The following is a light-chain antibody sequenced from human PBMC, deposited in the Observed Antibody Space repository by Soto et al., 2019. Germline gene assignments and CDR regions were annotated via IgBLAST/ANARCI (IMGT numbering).Light chain of an antibody. Sequence: QSVLTQPPSVSGAPGQRVTISCTGGSSNFGAGYDVHWYQQLPGTAPKLLIYTNTNRPSGVPDRFSGSKSGTSASLAITGLQAEDEADYYCSSYRSTSTLVFGTGTEVTVL. CDR3: SSYRSTSTLV. CDR1: SSNFGAGYD. V-gene: IGLV1-40*01. CDR2: TNT. J-gene: IGLJ1*01.